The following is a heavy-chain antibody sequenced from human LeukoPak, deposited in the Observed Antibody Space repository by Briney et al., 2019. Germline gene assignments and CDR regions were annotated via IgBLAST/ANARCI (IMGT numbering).Heavy chain of an antibody. CDR2: MNPNSANT. J-gene: IGHJ4*02. CDR3: ARTLPGGVVDY. Sequence: ASVKVSCEASGYTFTSYDINWVRQATGQGLEWMGWMNPNSANTGYAQKFQGRVTIGRDTSKSTAYMELSSLRSGDTAVYYCARTLPGGVVDYWGQGTLVTVSS. V-gene: IGHV1-8*03. D-gene: IGHD1-14*01. CDR1: GYTFTSYD.